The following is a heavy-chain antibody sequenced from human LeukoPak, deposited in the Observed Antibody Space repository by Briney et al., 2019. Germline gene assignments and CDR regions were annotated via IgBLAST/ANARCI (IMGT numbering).Heavy chain of an antibody. J-gene: IGHJ4*02. CDR3: ARDAGCSTTSCRPGYFDY. CDR1: GFTVSSNF. V-gene: IGHV3-66*02. CDR2: IYSGGTT. Sequence: PGGSLRLSCAASGFTVSSNFMNWVRQAPGKGLEWVPVIYSGGTTYYADSVKGRFTVSRDNSKNTLYLQMNSLRAEDTAVYYCARDAGCSTTSCRPGYFDYWGQGTLVTVSS. D-gene: IGHD2-2*01.